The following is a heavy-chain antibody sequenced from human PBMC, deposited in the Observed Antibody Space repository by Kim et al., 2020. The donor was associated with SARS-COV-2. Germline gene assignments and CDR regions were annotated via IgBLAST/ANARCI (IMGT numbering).Heavy chain of an antibody. D-gene: IGHD4-17*01. J-gene: IGHJ6*02. CDR3: ARRVDDGDYGLMDV. Sequence: TPSLKSRVTISVDTSKNQFSLKLSSVTAADTAVYYGARRVDDGDYGLMDVWGQGTTVTVSS. V-gene: IGHV4-31*02.